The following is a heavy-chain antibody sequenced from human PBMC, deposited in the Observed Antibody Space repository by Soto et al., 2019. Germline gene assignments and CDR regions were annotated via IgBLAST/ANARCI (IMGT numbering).Heavy chain of an antibody. CDR3: ARDSTGIFDY. CDR1: GGSVSSGRYY. V-gene: IGHV4-61*01. J-gene: IGHJ4*02. Sequence: SETLSLTCTVSGGSVSSGRYYWSWIRQRTGKGLEWIGYIYYNGSTNYNPSLKSRVTISVDTSKIQFSLKLSSVTAADTAVYYCARDSTGIFDYWGQGTLVTVSS. CDR2: IYYNGST.